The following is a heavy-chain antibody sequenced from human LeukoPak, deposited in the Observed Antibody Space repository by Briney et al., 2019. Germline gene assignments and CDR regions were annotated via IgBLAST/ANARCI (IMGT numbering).Heavy chain of an antibody. CDR1: GFTFSSYG. D-gene: IGHD3-22*01. Sequence: GGSLRLSCAASGFTFSSYGMHWVRQAPGKGLEWVAFIRYDGSNKYYADSVKGRFTISRDNSKNTLYLQMNSLRAEDTAVYYCAKEGYYDSSGYYYLNYYYMDVWGKGTTVTISS. V-gene: IGHV3-30*02. CDR3: AKEGYYDSSGYYYLNYYYMDV. CDR2: IRYDGSNK. J-gene: IGHJ6*03.